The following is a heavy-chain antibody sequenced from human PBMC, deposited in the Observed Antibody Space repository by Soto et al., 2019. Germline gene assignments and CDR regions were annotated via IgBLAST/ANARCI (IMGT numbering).Heavy chain of an antibody. CDR1: GYTFTSYG. CDR2: ISAYNGNT. D-gene: IGHD6-13*01. J-gene: IGHJ3*02. Sequence: SVKVSCKASGYTFTSYGISWVRQAPGQGLEWMGWISAYNGNTNYAQKLQGRVTMTTDTSTSTAYMELRSLRSDDTAVYYCAKDPGPIAEGDAFDIWGQGTMVTVSS. V-gene: IGHV1-18*01. CDR3: AKDPGPIAEGDAFDI.